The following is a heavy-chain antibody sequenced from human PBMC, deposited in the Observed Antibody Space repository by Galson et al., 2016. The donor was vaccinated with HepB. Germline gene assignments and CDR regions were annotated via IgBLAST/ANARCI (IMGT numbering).Heavy chain of an antibody. Sequence: SLRLSCAASGFVFSNFGLSWVRQAPGKGLEWVASICTRRTTNYSDYVQGRFTISRDNSNNTLYLQMNGLRAEDTAVYYCAKERLVRRIFDHWGQGTLLTVSS. V-gene: IGHV3-23*01. J-gene: IGHJ4*02. CDR3: AKERLVRRIFDH. CDR2: ICTRRTT. D-gene: IGHD3-9*01. CDR1: GFVFSNFG.